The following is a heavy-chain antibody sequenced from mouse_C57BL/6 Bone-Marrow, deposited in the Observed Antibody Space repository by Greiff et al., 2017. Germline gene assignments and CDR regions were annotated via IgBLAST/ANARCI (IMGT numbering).Heavy chain of an antibody. CDR1: GYTFTDHT. V-gene: IGHV1-78*01. D-gene: IGHD1-3*01. J-gene: IGHJ2*01. CDR3: ARRNNCVRHFDY. CDR2: IYPRDGST. Sequence: VQLQQSDAELVKPGASVKISCKVSGYTFTDHTIHWMKQRPEQGLEWIGYIYPRDGSTKYNEKFKGKATLTADKSSSTAYMQLNSLTSESSAIYFCARRNNCVRHFDYWGQGTTLTVSS.